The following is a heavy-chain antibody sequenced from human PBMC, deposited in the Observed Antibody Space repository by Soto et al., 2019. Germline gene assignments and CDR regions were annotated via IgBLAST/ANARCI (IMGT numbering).Heavy chain of an antibody. J-gene: IGHJ4*02. CDR3: ARGAPGQIPNSYFDF. D-gene: IGHD3-16*01. CDR1: GGSISNTSYY. CDR2: IYFSGTA. V-gene: IGHV4-39*01. Sequence: SETLSLTCSVSGGSISNTSYYWGWIRQSPGKGLEWLGNIYFSGTAYYTPSLRSRVTMSVDTSKNQFSLQFNSMTAADTGVYYCARGAPGQIPNSYFDFWGQGPLVTVSS.